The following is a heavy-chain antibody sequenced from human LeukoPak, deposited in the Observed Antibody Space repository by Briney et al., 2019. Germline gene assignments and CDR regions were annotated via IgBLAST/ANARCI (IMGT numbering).Heavy chain of an antibody. Sequence: GGSLRLSCAASGFTVSSNCMSWVRQAPGKGLEWVPVIYSGGSTYYADSVKGRFTISRDNSKNTLYLQMNSLRAEDTAVYYCARDYCSGGSCPQPDAFDIWGQGTMVTVSS. D-gene: IGHD2-15*01. CDR1: GFTVSSNC. CDR2: IYSGGST. CDR3: ARDYCSGGSCPQPDAFDI. J-gene: IGHJ3*02. V-gene: IGHV3-53*01.